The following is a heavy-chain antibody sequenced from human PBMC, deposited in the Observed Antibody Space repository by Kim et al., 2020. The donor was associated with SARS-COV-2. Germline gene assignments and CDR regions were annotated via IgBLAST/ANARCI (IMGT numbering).Heavy chain of an antibody. CDR3: ARDHTAMAIDY. Sequence: TLSLTCTVSGGSISSGDYYWSWIRQPPGKGLEWIGYIYYSGSTYYNPSLKSRVTISVDTSKNQFSLKLSSVTAADTAVYYCARDHTAMAIDYWGQGTLVTVSS. CDR2: IYYSGST. J-gene: IGHJ4*02. D-gene: IGHD5-18*01. CDR1: GGSISSGDYY. V-gene: IGHV4-30-4*01.